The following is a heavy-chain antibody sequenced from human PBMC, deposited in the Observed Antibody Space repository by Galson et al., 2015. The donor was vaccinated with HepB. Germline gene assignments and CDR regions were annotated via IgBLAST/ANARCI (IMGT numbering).Heavy chain of an antibody. J-gene: IGHJ6*02. V-gene: IGHV3-15*01. D-gene: IGHD3-22*01. Sequence: SLRLSCAASGFTFSNAWMSWVRQAPGKGLEWVGRIKSKTDGGTTDYAAPVKGRFTISRDDSKNTLYLQMNSLKTEDTAVYYCTTSPEDSSGYYHTRGYYYGMDVWGQGTTVTVSS. CDR3: TTSPEDSSGYYHTRGYYYGMDV. CDR2: IKSKTDGGTT. CDR1: GFTFSNAW.